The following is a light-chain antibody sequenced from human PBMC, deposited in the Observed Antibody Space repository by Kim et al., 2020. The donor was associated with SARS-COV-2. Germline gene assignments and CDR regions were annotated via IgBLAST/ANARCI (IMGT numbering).Light chain of an antibody. CDR3: QQYVDSPFT. Sequence: SPGEPVTLSCRASQNIRGDSLAWYQQRPGQAPRVLIHGASSRATGMPDRFSASGSGTDFTLTISRLQPEDFAVYYCQQYVDSPFTFGQGTRLEIK. J-gene: IGKJ5*01. CDR2: GAS. CDR1: QNIRGDS. V-gene: IGKV3-20*01.